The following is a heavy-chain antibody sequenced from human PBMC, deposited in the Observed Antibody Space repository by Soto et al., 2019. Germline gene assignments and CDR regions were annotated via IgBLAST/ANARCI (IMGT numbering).Heavy chain of an antibody. V-gene: IGHV5-51*01. CDR1: GYSFTTYW. CDR3: ARHLGGDYWRGFDY. J-gene: IGHJ4*02. CDR2: IYPADSAT. D-gene: IGHD4-17*01. Sequence: PGESLKISCKGSGYSFTTYWIGWVRQMPGKGLEWMGIIYPADSATRYSPSFQGQVTISADKSISTAYLQWISLKASNSAMYYCARHLGGDYWRGFDYWGQGTLVTVSS.